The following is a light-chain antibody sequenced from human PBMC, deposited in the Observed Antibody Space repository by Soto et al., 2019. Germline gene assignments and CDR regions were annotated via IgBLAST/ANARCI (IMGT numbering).Light chain of an antibody. Sequence: EIVMTQSPGPLSVSRGERSTLXXRVSQSVGSNLAWYQQKPGQAPRLLXYGASTRATGIPVRFTGSGSGTEFTLTISSLQSEDFAVYYCQHYNNWPPWTFGRGTKVDIK. CDR2: GAS. V-gene: IGKV3-15*01. CDR3: QHYNNWPPWT. J-gene: IGKJ1*01. CDR1: QSVGSN.